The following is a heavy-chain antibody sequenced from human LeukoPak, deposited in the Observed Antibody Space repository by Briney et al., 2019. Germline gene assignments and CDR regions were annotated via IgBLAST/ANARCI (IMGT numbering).Heavy chain of an antibody. CDR2: IYTSGST. D-gene: IGHD6-13*01. J-gene: IGHJ4*02. CDR1: GGSISSGSYY. V-gene: IGHV4-61*02. CDR3: ARLRIAADY. Sequence: SETLSLTCTVSGGSISSGSYYWSWIRQPAGKGLEWIGRIYTSGSTNYNPSLKSRVTISVDTSKNQFSLKLSSVTAADAAVYYCARLRIAADYWGQGTLVTVSS.